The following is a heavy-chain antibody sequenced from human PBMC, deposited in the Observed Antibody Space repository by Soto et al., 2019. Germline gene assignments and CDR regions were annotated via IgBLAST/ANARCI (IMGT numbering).Heavy chain of an antibody. CDR1: GYRFETYG. D-gene: IGHD4-17*01. CDR3: ARGHEAIRGALDV. Sequence: GSVKVSCKASGYRFETYGMTWVRQAPGQGLEWMGWISAYSVDTYNAQKFQDRVTMTTDTSTGTAYMEPRGLRSDDTAVYYCARGHEAIRGALDVWGQGTTVIISS. J-gene: IGHJ6*01. V-gene: IGHV1-18*01. CDR2: ISAYSVDT.